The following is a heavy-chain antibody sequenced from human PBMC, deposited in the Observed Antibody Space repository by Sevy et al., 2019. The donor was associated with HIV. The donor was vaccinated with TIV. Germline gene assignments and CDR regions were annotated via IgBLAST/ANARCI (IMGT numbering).Heavy chain of an antibody. CDR2: IYGSGGAT. CDR1: GFTFITYA. D-gene: IGHD2-15*01. V-gene: IGHV3-23*01. Sequence: GGSLRLSCKPSGFTFITYAMNWVRQAPGKGLEWVSTIYGSGGATYYADSVKGRFTISRDNSKNTLYLQMNSLRAEDTAVYYCARTQIGYCSGGSCYSDAFDIWGQGTMVTVSS. J-gene: IGHJ3*02. CDR3: ARTQIGYCSGGSCYSDAFDI.